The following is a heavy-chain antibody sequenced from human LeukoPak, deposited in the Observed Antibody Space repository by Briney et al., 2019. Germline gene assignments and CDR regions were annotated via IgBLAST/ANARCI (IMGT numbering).Heavy chain of an antibody. CDR2: ISTSSGYK. J-gene: IGHJ4*02. CDR3: AREGLAAAGHDY. V-gene: IGHV3-21*01. D-gene: IGHD6-13*01. Sequence: GGSLRLSCAASGFSFSSFSMNWVRQVPGKGLEWVSSISTSSGYKYYADSMKGRFTVSRDNAKNSLYLQMNSLRAEDTAVYFCAREGLAAAGHDYWGQGTLVTVSS. CDR1: GFSFSSFS.